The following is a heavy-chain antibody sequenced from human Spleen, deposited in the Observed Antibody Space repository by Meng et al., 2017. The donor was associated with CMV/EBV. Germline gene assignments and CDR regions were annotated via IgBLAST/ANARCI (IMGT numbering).Heavy chain of an antibody. CDR3: ARGEAAAGSFDY. CDR1: GFTFDDYG. D-gene: IGHD6-13*01. CDR2: INWNGGST. J-gene: IGHJ4*02. Sequence: LSLTCAASGFTFDDYGMCWVRQAPGKGLEWVSGINWNGGSTGYADSVKGRFTISRDNAKNSLYLQMNSLRAEDTAFYYCARGEAAAGSFDYWGQGTLVTVSS. V-gene: IGHV3-20*04.